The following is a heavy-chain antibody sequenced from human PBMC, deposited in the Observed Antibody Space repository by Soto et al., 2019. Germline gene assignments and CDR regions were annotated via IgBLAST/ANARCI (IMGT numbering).Heavy chain of an antibody. J-gene: IGHJ4*02. CDR2: ISSSSSYI. V-gene: IGHV3-21*01. Sequence: GGSLRLSCAASGFTFSSYSMNWVRQAPGKGLEWVSSISSSSSYIYYADSVKGRFTISRDNAKNSLYLQMNSLRAEDTAVYYCAGEENDLWSGYYYFDYWGQGTLVTVSS. D-gene: IGHD3-3*01. CDR3: AGEENDLWSGYYYFDY. CDR1: GFTFSSYS.